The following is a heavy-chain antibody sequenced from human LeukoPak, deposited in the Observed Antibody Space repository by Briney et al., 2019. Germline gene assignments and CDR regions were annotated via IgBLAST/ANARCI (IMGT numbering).Heavy chain of an antibody. CDR1: GFSVTNNY. CDR3: AKAIVATGYFQH. CDR2: FYVGGAT. D-gene: IGHD5-12*01. V-gene: IGHV3-53*01. Sequence: PGGSLRLSCAVSGFSVTNNYMSWVRQAPGKGLEWVSVFYVGGATYYADSVKGRFTISRDNSENTLYLQMKSLRAEDTAVYYCAKAIVATGYFQHWGQGTLVTVSS. J-gene: IGHJ1*01.